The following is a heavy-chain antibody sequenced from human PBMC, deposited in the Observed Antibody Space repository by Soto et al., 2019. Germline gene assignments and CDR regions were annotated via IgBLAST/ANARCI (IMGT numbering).Heavy chain of an antibody. V-gene: IGHV4-59*01. CDR2: IYYSGST. D-gene: IGHD4-17*01. CDR3: ARELSTVTNYGMDV. J-gene: IGHJ6*02. Sequence: SLIISVRWSVAGGTIINYCLSCIRKTPGKELEWIAYIYYSGSTNYNPSLKSRVTISVDTSKNQFSLKLSSVTAADTAVYYCARELSTVTNYGMDVWGQGTTVTAP. CDR1: GGTIINYC.